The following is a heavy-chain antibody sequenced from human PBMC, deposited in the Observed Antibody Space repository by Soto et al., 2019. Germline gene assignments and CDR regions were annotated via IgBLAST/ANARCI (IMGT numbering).Heavy chain of an antibody. V-gene: IGHV4-34*01. CDR3: ARHGVAGAASWGTCYCDY. D-gene: IGHD2-15*01. CDR2: INHSGST. CDR1: GGSFSGYY. Sequence: PSETLSLTCAVYGGSFSGYYWSWIRQPPGKGLEWIGEINHSGSTNYNPSLKSRVTISVDTSKNQFSLKLSSVTAADTAVYYCARHGVAGAASWGTCYCDYWGQGTLVTVSS. J-gene: IGHJ4*02.